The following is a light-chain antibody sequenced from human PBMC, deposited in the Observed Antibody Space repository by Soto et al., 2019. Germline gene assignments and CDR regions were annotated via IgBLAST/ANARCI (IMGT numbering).Light chain of an antibody. Sequence: EIVMTQSPATLSVSPGERAPLSCRASQSVSNRLAWYQQRPGQAPRLLIYRASARATGIPARFSGSGSGTECTLTISSLQSEDFAIYYCQQSSDWPRTFGQGTKVEIK. J-gene: IGKJ1*01. V-gene: IGKV3-15*01. CDR2: RAS. CDR3: QQSSDWPRT. CDR1: QSVSNR.